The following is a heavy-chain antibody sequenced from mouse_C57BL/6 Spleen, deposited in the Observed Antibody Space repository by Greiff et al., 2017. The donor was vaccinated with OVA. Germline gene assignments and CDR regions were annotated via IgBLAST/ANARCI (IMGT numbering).Heavy chain of an antibody. CDR2: IYPGSGST. CDR1: GYTFTSYW. Sequence: QVQLQQSGAELVKPGASVKMSCKASGYTFTSYWITWVKQRPGQGLEWIGDIYPGSGSTNYNEKFKSKATLTVDTSSSTAYMQLSSLTSEDSAVYYCATKDYYGSSPFAYWGQGTLVTVSA. V-gene: IGHV1-55*01. D-gene: IGHD1-1*01. J-gene: IGHJ3*01. CDR3: ATKDYYGSSPFAY.